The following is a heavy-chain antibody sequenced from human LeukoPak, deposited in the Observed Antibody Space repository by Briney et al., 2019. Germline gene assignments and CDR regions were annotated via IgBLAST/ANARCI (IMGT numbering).Heavy chain of an antibody. Sequence: GGSLRLSCAASGFTFSSYAMHWVRQAPGKGLEWVAVISYDGSNKYYADSVKGRFTISRDNSKNTLYLQMNSLRAEDTAVYYCARDNRYYYYYMDVWGKGTTVTVSS. CDR1: GFTFSSYA. J-gene: IGHJ6*03. CDR3: ARDNRYYYYYMDV. D-gene: IGHD1-14*01. V-gene: IGHV3-30*04. CDR2: ISYDGSNK.